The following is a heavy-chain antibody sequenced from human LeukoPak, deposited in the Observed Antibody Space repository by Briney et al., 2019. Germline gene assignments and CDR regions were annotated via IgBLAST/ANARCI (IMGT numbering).Heavy chain of an antibody. V-gene: IGHV3-30*02. CDR2: IRYDGDNK. CDR3: TRGSYYYY. Sequence: PGGSLRLSCAASGFTFSSYGMHWVRQTPGKGLEWVSFIRYDGDNKYYADSVKGRFTISRDNSKNSLYLQMNSLRAEDTAVYYCTRGSYYYYWGQGTLVTVSS. J-gene: IGHJ4*02. CDR1: GFTFSSYG. D-gene: IGHD3-16*01.